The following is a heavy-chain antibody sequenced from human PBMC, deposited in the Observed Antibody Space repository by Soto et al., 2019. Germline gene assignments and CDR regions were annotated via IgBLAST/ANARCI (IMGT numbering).Heavy chain of an antibody. Sequence: EVPLVESGGDLVQPGGSLRLSCAVSGFTFSNAWITWVRQAPGKGLEWVGRIKSKADGETTDYAAPVKGRFSISGDDSKNTLYLQMNSLKTEDTAVYYCTTQYYYDSSGSLLDWGQGTLVTVSS. J-gene: IGHJ4*02. CDR1: GFTFSNAW. CDR2: IKSKADGETT. CDR3: TTQYYYDSSGSLLD. V-gene: IGHV3-15*01. D-gene: IGHD3-22*01.